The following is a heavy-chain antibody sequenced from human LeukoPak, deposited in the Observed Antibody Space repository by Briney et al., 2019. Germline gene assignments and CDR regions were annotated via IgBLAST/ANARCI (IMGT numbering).Heavy chain of an antibody. CDR2: IKEDESEK. V-gene: IGHV3-7*01. CDR1: GFNFNNYW. CDR3: ARESEIRFLEWLFVFDY. J-gene: IGHJ4*02. D-gene: IGHD3-3*01. Sequence: SGGSLRLSCAASGFNFNNYWMSWVRQVPGKGLEWVANIKEDESEKDYVDSVKGRFTISRDNAKNSLYLQMNSLRAEDTAVYYCARESEIRFLEWLFVFDYWGQGTLVTVSS.